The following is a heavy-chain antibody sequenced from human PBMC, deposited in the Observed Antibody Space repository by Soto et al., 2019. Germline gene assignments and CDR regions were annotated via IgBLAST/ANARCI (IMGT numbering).Heavy chain of an antibody. D-gene: IGHD4-17*01. Sequence: EVQLVESGGGLVKPGGSLRLSCAASGFTFSSYSMNWVRQAPGKGLEWVSSISSSSSYIYYADSVKGRFTISRDNAKNSLYLQMNSLIAEDTAVYYCASGRTTMDYWGQGTLVTVSS. V-gene: IGHV3-21*01. CDR3: ASGRTTMDY. CDR2: ISSSSSYI. CDR1: GFTFSSYS. J-gene: IGHJ4*02.